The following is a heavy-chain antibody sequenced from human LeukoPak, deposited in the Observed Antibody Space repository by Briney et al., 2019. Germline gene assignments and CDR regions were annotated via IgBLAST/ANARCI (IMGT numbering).Heavy chain of an antibody. CDR3: ARVHVDIVVVPAARFTYYYMDV. CDR1: EFTVSVNY. J-gene: IGHJ6*03. D-gene: IGHD2-2*01. CDR2: ISSSGSTI. Sequence: GGSLRLSCAASEFTVSVNYMSWIRQAPGKGLEWVSYISSSGSTIYYADSVKGRFTISRDNAKNSLYLQMNSLRAEDTAVYYCARVHVDIVVVPAARFTYYYMDVWGKGTTVTISS. V-gene: IGHV3-11*04.